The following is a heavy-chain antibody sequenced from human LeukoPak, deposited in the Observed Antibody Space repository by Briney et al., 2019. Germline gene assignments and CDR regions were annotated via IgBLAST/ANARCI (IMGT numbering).Heavy chain of an antibody. D-gene: IGHD3-3*01. J-gene: IGHJ4*02. Sequence: SETLSLTCTVSGGSISNYWSWIRQPAGKGLEWIGRIYTSGSTNYNPSLKSRVTMSVDTSKNQLSLKLSSVTAADTAVYYCARGMIGDFWSGYGPGYFDYWGQGALVTVSS. V-gene: IGHV4-4*07. CDR1: GGSISNY. CDR2: IYTSGST. CDR3: ARGMIGDFWSGYGPGYFDY.